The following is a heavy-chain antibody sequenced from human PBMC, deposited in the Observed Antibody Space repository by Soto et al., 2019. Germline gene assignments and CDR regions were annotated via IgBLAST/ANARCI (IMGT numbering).Heavy chain of an antibody. Sequence: GESLKISCKASGYDFATFWIVWVRQVPGKGLEWMGVIYPDDSDVTYSPPFQGQVTISADKSTTTAYLQWRDLRASATAIYYGARPRNTGWVDPLGQEAPVAVSS. D-gene: IGHD4-17*01. J-gene: IGHJ5*01. CDR2: IYPDDSDV. CDR1: GYDFATFW. CDR3: ARPRNTGWVDP. V-gene: IGHV5-51*01.